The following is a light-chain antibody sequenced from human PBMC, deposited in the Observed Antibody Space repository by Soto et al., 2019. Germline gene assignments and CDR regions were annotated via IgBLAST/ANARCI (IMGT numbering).Light chain of an antibody. Sequence: QSVLTQPPSVSGAPGQRVTISCTGSSSNIGAGYDVHWYQQLPGTAPKLLIYGSSNRPSGVPDRFSGSKSGTSASLAITGLQAEDEADYYCQSYDSTLRHYVFGTGTKGTV. V-gene: IGLV1-40*01. CDR3: QSYDSTLRHYV. CDR2: GSS. J-gene: IGLJ1*01. CDR1: SSNIGAGYD.